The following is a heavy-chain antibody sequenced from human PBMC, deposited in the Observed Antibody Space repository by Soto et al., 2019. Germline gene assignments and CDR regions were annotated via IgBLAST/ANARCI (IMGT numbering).Heavy chain of an antibody. CDR1: GVSISSSSYY. CDR3: ARGIAAAGTMDRRGAFDI. Sequence: SETLSLTCTVSGVSISSSSYYWGWIRQPPRKGLEWIGSIYYSGSTYYNPSLKSRVTISVDTSKNQFSLQLNSVTPEDTAVYYCARGIAAAGTMDRRGAFDIWGQGTMVTVSS. V-gene: IGHV4-39*01. J-gene: IGHJ3*02. CDR2: IYYSGST. D-gene: IGHD6-13*01.